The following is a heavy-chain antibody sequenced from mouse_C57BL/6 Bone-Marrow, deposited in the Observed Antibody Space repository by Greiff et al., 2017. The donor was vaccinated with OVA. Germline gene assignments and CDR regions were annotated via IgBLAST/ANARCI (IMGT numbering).Heavy chain of an antibody. CDR2: IYPRSGNT. J-gene: IGHJ1*03. CDR1: GYTFTSYG. V-gene: IGHV1-81*01. Sequence: VQLQQSGAELARPGASVKLSCKASGYTFTSYGISWVKQRTGQGLEWIGEIYPRSGNTYYNEKFKGKATLTADKSSSTAYMELRSLTSEDSAVYFCARGLYYYGSSYVYWYFDVWGTGTTVTVSS. D-gene: IGHD1-1*01. CDR3: ARGLYYYGSSYVYWYFDV.